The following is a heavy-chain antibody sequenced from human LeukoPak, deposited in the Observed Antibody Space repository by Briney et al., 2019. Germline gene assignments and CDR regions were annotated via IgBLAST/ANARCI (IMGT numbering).Heavy chain of an antibody. J-gene: IGHJ4*02. V-gene: IGHV4-59*01. CDR1: GGSISSYY. CDR3: ARAKGVGDFWSGYSSYYFDY. Sequence: SETLSLTCTVSGGSISSYYWSWIRQPPGKGLEWIGYIYYSGSTNYNPSLKSRVTISVDTSKNQFSLELSSVTAADTAVYYCARAKGVGDFWSGYSSYYFDYWGQGTLVTVSS. D-gene: IGHD3-3*01. CDR2: IYYSGST.